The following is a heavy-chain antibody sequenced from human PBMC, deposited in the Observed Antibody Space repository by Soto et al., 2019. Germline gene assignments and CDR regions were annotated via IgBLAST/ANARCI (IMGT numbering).Heavy chain of an antibody. CDR1: GGTFSSYA. CDR2: IIPIFGTA. CDR3: ARGFKTVAYCGGDCYSNAFDI. Sequence: SVKVSCKASGGTFSSYAISWVRQAPGQGLEWMGGIIPIFGTANYAQKFQGRVTITADKSTSTAYMELSSLRSEDTAVYYCARGFKTVAYCGGDCYSNAFDIWGQGTMVTVS. D-gene: IGHD2-21*02. V-gene: IGHV1-69*06. J-gene: IGHJ3*02.